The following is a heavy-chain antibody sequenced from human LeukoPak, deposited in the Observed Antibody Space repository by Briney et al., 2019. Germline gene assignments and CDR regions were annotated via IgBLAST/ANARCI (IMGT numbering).Heavy chain of an antibody. CDR2: ISSNSRTI. CDR3: ARDLRILGSAQVHY. V-gene: IGHV3-48*01. Sequence: GGSLRLSCAASGFTFSDYSMNWVRQAPGKGLEWISYISSNSRTIYYADSVKGRFTISRDNAENSLSLQMNSLRAEDTALYFCARDLRILGSAQVHYWGQGTLVTVSS. D-gene: IGHD1-26*01. CDR1: GFTFSDYS. J-gene: IGHJ4*02.